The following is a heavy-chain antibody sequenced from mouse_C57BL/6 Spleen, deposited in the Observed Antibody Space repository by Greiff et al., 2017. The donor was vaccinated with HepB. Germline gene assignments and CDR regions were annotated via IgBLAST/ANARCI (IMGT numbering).Heavy chain of an antibody. J-gene: IGHJ2*01. Sequence: QVQLQQPGAELVRPGSSVKLSCKASGYTFTSYWMDWVKQRPGQGLEWIGNIYPSDSETHYNQKFKDKATLTVDKSSSTAYMQLSSLTSEDSAVYYCARPSRTGSYFDYWGQGTTLTVSS. CDR3: ARPSRTGSYFDY. V-gene: IGHV1-61*01. CDR1: GYTFTSYW. D-gene: IGHD4-1*01. CDR2: IYPSDSET.